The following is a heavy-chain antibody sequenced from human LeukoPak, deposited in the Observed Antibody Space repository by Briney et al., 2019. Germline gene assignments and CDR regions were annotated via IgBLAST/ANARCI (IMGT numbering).Heavy chain of an antibody. CDR1: GFTFSSYW. J-gene: IGHJ4*02. CDR3: AKDARRTFGLSSGLYRGSYYFDY. V-gene: IGHV3-74*01. D-gene: IGHD6-19*01. Sequence: GGSLRLSCAASGFTFSSYWFHWVRQTPGKGLVWVSRINEDGSTTNYADSVKGRFTISRDNSKNTLFLQVNSLRAEDTAVYYCAKDARRTFGLSSGLYRGSYYFDYWGQGTLVTVSS. CDR2: INEDGSTT.